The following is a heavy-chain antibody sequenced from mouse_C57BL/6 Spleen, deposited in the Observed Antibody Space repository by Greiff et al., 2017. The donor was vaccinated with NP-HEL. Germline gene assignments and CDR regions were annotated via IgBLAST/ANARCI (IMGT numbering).Heavy chain of an antibody. CDR1: GYTFTSYG. CDR3: ARRGAYGSSYDFDY. D-gene: IGHD1-1*01. CDR2: IYPRSGNT. Sequence: QVQLKQSGAELARPGASVKLSCKASGYTFTSYGISWVKQRTGQGLEWIGEIYPRSGNTYYNEKFKGKATLTADKSSSTAYMELRSLTSEDSAVYFCARRGAYGSSYDFDYWGQGTTLTVSS. J-gene: IGHJ2*01. V-gene: IGHV1-81*01.